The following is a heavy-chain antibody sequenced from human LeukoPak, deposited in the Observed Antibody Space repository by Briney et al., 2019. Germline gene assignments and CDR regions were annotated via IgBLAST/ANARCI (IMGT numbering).Heavy chain of an antibody. J-gene: IGHJ6*03. CDR1: GYNFNTYY. CDR3: ARSEQFPYYMDV. CDR2: IYPNSGGT. D-gene: IGHD6-19*01. Sequence: ASVKVSCKASGYNFNTYYMHWVRQAPGQGLEWMGWIYPNSGGTNYAQKFQGRVTMTRDTSISTAYMELSRLRSDDTAVYYCARSEQFPYYMDVWGKGTTVTVSS. V-gene: IGHV1-2*02.